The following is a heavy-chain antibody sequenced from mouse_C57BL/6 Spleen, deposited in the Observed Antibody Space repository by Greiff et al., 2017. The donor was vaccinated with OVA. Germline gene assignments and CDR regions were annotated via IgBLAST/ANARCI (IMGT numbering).Heavy chain of an antibody. CDR2: INPSSGYT. CDR1: GYTFTSYT. J-gene: IGHJ2*01. CDR3: ARSLLITTVVAHDY. D-gene: IGHD1-1*01. Sequence: VQLLQSGAELARPGASVKMSCKASGYTFTSYTMHWVKQRPGQGLEWIRYINPSSGYTKYNQKFKDKVTLTADKSSSTDYMQLSSLTSEDSAVYFCARSLLITTVVAHDYWGQGTTLTVSS. V-gene: IGHV1-4*01.